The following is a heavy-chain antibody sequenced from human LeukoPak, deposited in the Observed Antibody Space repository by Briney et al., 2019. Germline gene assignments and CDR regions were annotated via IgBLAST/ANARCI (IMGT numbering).Heavy chain of an antibody. CDR3: ARDSVHGANWFDP. D-gene: IGHD1-1*01. CDR1: GFTFSSYS. CDR2: ISSSSSYI. V-gene: IGHV3-21*01. J-gene: IGHJ5*02. Sequence: PGGSLRLSCAASGFTFSSYSMNWVRQAPGKGLEWVSSISSSSSYIYYADSVKGRFTISRDNAKNSLYLQMNSLRAEDTAVYYCARDSVHGANWFDPWGQGTLVTVSS.